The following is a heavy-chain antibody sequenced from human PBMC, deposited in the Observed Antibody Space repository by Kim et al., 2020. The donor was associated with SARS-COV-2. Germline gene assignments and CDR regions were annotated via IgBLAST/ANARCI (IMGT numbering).Heavy chain of an antibody. CDR3: ARDPGYYDILTGYYSLGACDI. J-gene: IGHJ3*02. CDR2: IWYDGSNK. D-gene: IGHD3-9*01. V-gene: IGHV3-33*01. CDR1: GFTFSSYG. Sequence: GGSLRLSCAASGFTFSSYGMHWVRQAPGKGLEWVAVIWYDGSNKYYSDSVKGRFTISRDNSKNTLYLQMNSLRAEDTAVYYCARDPGYYDILTGYYSLGACDIWGQGTMVTVSS.